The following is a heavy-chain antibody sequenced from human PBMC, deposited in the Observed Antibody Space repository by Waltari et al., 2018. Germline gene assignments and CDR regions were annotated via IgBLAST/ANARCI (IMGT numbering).Heavy chain of an antibody. V-gene: IGHV4-30-4*08. J-gene: IGHJ4*02. D-gene: IGHD7-27*01. CDR2: IFYSGST. Sequence: QVQLQESGPGLVKPSQTLSLTCTVSGASISSDDYYWSWIRQPPGKGLEWIGHIFYSGSTHFNPSLKSRVTMSLDTSKNQFSLKLSSVTAADTAVYYCASQDITGGYFDYWGQGTLVTVSS. CDR3: ASQDITGGYFDY. CDR1: GASISSDDYY.